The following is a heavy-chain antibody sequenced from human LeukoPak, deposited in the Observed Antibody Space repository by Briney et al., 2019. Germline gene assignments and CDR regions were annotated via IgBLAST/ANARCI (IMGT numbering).Heavy chain of an antibody. CDR1: GFTFSSYA. V-gene: IGHV3-23*01. J-gene: IGHJ5*02. CDR3: AKGPFYDILTGYWFDP. Sequence: PGGSLRLSCAASGFTFSSYAMSWVRQAPGKGLEWVSAISGSGGSTYYADSVKGQFTISRDNSKNTLYLQMNSLRAEDTAVYYCAKGPFYDILTGYWFDPWGLGTLVTVSS. D-gene: IGHD3-9*01. CDR2: ISGSGGST.